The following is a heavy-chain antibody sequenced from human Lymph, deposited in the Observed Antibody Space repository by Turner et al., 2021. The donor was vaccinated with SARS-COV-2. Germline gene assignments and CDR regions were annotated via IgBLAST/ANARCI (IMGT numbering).Heavy chain of an antibody. CDR3: AKGGFYDILTGYSNFDY. D-gene: IGHD3-9*01. CDR2: ISYDGSNK. V-gene: IGHV3-30*18. Sequence: QSQLVEAGGGVVQPGRSLRLSCAASGFTFSSYGTHWVRQAPGKGLEWVAVISYDGSNKYYADSVKGRFTISRDNSKNTLYLQMNSLRPEDTAVYYCAKGGFYDILTGYSNFDYWGQGTLVTVSS. CDR1: GFTFSSYG. J-gene: IGHJ4*02.